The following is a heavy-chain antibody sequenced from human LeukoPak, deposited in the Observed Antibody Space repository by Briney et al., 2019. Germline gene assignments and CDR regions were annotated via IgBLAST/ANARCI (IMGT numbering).Heavy chain of an antibody. V-gene: IGHV3-30*03. CDR3: ARVCKGDCNAFDI. J-gene: IGHJ3*02. CDR1: GFTFSSYG. D-gene: IGHD2-21*02. CDR2: ISYDGSNK. Sequence: GGSLRLSCAASGFTFSSYGMHWVRQAPGKGLEWVTVISYDGSNKYYVDSVKGRFTISRENAKNSLYLQMNSLTAGDTAVYYCARVCKGDCNAFDIWGRGTTVTVSS.